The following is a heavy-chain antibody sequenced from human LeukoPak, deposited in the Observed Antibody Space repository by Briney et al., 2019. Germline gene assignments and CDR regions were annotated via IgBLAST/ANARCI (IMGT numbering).Heavy chain of an antibody. CDR3: ARDWIAVAGIFDY. V-gene: IGHV3-21*01. CDR1: GSTFSSYS. D-gene: IGHD6-19*01. J-gene: IGHJ4*02. Sequence: PGGSLRPSCAASGSTFSSYSTNWARQPPGRGREWASSISSSSSYIYYADSVKGRFTISRDNAKNSLYLQMNSLRAEDTAVYYCARDWIAVAGIFDYWGQGTLVTVSS. CDR2: ISSSSSYI.